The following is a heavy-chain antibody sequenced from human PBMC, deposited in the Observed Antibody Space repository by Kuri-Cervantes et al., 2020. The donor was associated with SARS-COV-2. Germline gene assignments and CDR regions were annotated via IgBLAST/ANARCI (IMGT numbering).Heavy chain of an antibody. CDR2: IIPIFGTA. V-gene: IGHV1-69*05. CDR1: GGTFSSYA. D-gene: IGHD2-2*01. CDR3: ARVASDCSSTCCSDY. J-gene: IGHJ4*02. Sequence: SVKVSCKASGGTFSSYAISWVRQAPGQGLEWMGGIIPIFGTANYAQKFQGRVTITTDESTSTAYMELSSLRSEDTAVYYCARVASDCSSTCCSDYWGQGTLVTVSS.